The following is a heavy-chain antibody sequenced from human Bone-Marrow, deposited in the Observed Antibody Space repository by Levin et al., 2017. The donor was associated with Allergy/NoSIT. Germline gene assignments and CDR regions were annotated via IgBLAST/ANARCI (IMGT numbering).Heavy chain of an antibody. D-gene: IGHD2-15*01. Sequence: LSQTLSLTCAVYGGSFSGYYWSWIRQPPGKGLEWIGEINHSGSTNYNPSLKSRVTISVDTSKNQFSLKLSSVTAADTAVYYCARGRNPPGLGYCSGGSCYLYYDYYYMDVWGKGTTVTVSS. J-gene: IGHJ6*03. V-gene: IGHV4-34*01. CDR3: ARGRNPPGLGYCSGGSCYLYYDYYYMDV. CDR1: GGSFSGYY. CDR2: INHSGST.